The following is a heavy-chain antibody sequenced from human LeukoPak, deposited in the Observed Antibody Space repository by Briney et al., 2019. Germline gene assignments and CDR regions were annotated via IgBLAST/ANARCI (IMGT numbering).Heavy chain of an antibody. D-gene: IGHD2-8*01. Sequence: GGFLRLSCAASGFAFTSHWMSWVRQAPGKGLEWVARMNLDGSEKYYVDSVKGRFTISRDNAKTSLYLEMNSLRAEDTAVYYCARDATYCTNGVCYTRFDYWGQGTLVTVSS. CDR2: MNLDGSEK. J-gene: IGHJ4*02. CDR1: GFAFTSHW. V-gene: IGHV3-7*01. CDR3: ARDATYCTNGVCYTRFDY.